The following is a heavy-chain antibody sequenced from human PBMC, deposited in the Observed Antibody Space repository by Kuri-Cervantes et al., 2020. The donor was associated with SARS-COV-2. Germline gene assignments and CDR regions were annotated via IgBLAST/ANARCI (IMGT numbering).Heavy chain of an antibody. D-gene: IGHD6-13*01. J-gene: IGHJ4*02. CDR1: GFTFSSYW. Sequence: GGSLRLSCAASGFTFSSYWMSWVRQAPGKGLEWVANIKQDGSEKYYVDSVKGRLTISRDNAKNSLYLQMNSLRAEDTAVYYCARSGSSWYFWERLLFDYWGQGTLVTVSS. CDR3: ARSGSSWYFWERLLFDY. V-gene: IGHV3-7*01. CDR2: IKQDGSEK.